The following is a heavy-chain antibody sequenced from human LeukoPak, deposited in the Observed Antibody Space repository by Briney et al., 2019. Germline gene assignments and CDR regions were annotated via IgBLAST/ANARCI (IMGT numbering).Heavy chain of an antibody. CDR2: ISFSGNT. V-gene: IGHV4-39*07. CDR3: ASADYYSYYVDV. CDR1: NDFLTTNNYY. J-gene: IGHJ6*03. Sequence: SETLSLTCTVCNDFLTTNNYYWGGIRQPPGKALERIGSISFSGNTFYNPSLKSRVTISLDTSKNQFSLKLSSVTAADTAIYYCASADYYSYYVDVWGKGTTVTVSS.